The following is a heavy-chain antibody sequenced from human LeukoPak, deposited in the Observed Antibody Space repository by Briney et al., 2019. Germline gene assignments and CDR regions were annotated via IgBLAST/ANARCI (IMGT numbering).Heavy chain of an antibody. CDR1: GYTFTSYG. D-gene: IGHD2-21*02. CDR2: ISAYNGNT. CDR3: ARGDSGVVVTTYYYYYCMDV. Sequence: ASVNVSCKASGYTFTSYGISWVRQAPGQGLEWMGWISAYNGNTNYAQKLKRRGTMTTDTSTSTAYMELRRMRSDDTAVYYCARGDSGVVVTTYYYYYCMDVWGQGTTVTVSS. J-gene: IGHJ6*02. V-gene: IGHV1-18*01.